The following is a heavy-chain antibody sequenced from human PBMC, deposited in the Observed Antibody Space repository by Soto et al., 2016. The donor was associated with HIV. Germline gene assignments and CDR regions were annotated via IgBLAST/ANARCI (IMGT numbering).Heavy chain of an antibody. J-gene: IGHJ6*02. D-gene: IGHD3-10*01. CDR3: ARDKRMEGVTPFTYSYYGMDV. CDR2: INWNGVNR. Sequence: EVQLVESGGGVVRPGGSLRLSCAASGFIFDDYGMSWVRQAPGKGLEWISGINWNGVNRDYADSVKGRFTISRDNAKNTLYLQMNSLRAEDTAVYYCARDKRMEGVTPFTYSYYGMDVWGQGTTVTVSS. V-gene: IGHV3-20*04. CDR1: GFIFDDYG.